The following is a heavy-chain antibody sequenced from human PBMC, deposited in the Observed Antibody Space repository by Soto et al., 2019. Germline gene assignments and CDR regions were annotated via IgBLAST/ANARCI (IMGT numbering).Heavy chain of an antibody. J-gene: IGHJ4*02. CDR2: ISPIFGTA. Sequence: ASVKVSCKASGGTFSSYAISWVRQAPGQGLEWMGGISPIFGTANYAQKFQGRVTSTADESTSTAYMELSSLRSEDTAVYYCARDLGDSRGFWGQGTLVTVSS. D-gene: IGHD3-22*01. CDR3: ARDLGDSRGF. CDR1: GGTFSSYA. V-gene: IGHV1-69*13.